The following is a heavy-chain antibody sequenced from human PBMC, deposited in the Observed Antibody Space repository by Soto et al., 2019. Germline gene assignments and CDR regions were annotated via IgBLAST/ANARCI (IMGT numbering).Heavy chain of an antibody. J-gene: IGHJ5*02. D-gene: IGHD3-10*01. CDR2: INHSGST. CDR3: ARVWGSGSYFRTYNWFDP. V-gene: IGHV4-34*01. Sequence: QVQLQQWGAGLLKPSETLSLTCAVYGGSFSGYYWSWIRQPPGKGPEWIGEINHSGSTNYNPSLKSRVTISVDTSKNQFSLKLSSVTAADTAVYYCARVWGSGSYFRTYNWFDPWGQGTLVTVSS. CDR1: GGSFSGYY.